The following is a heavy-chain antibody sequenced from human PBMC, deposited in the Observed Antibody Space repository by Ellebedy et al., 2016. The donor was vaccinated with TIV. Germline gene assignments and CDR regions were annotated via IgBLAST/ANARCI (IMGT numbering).Heavy chain of an antibody. CDR3: ARESGGKVRGLIKDYYGLDV. Sequence: SQTLSLTCAISGDSVSSNSAAWNWIRQSPSRGLEWLGRTYYRSEWYTDYAVSVKSRITINADTAKDQFSLQLTSVTPEDTAIYYCARESGGKVRGLIKDYYGLDVWGQGTTVIVSS. CDR2: TYYRSEWYT. V-gene: IGHV6-1*01. D-gene: IGHD3-10*01. J-gene: IGHJ6*02. CDR1: GDSVSSNSAA.